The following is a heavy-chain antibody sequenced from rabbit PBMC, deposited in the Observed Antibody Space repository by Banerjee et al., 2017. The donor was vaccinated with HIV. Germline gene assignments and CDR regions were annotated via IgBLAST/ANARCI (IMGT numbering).Heavy chain of an antibody. J-gene: IGHJ6*01. CDR2: IYTGSSGSI. CDR1: GFSFSNRYV. V-gene: IGHV1S45*01. D-gene: IGHD4-1*01. Sequence: QEQLVESGGDLVKPEGSLTLTCTASGFSFSNRYVMCWVRQAPGKGLEWIGCIYTGSSGSIHYANWAKGRFTISKTSSTTVTLQMTSLTAADTATYFCARDLAGVIGWNFALWGPGTLVTVS. CDR3: ARDLAGVIGWNFAL.